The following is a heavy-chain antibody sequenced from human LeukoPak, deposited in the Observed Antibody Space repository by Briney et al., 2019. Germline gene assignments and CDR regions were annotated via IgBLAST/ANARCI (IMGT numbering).Heavy chain of an antibody. Sequence: SETLSLTCTVSGGSISSYYWSWIRQPPGKGLEWIGEINHSGSTNYNPSLKSRVTISVDTSKNQFSLKLSSVTAADTAVYYCARVGTGKRPIDYWGQGTLVTVSS. V-gene: IGHV4-34*01. D-gene: IGHD6-25*01. CDR2: INHSGST. CDR1: GGSISSYY. J-gene: IGHJ4*02. CDR3: ARVGTGKRPIDY.